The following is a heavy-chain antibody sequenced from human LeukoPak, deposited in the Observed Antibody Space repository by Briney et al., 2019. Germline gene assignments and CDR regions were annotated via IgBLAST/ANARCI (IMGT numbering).Heavy chain of an antibody. Sequence: GGSLRLSCAASGFTFSSYGMHWVRQDPGKGLEWVAVISYDGSNKYYADSVKGRFTISRDNSKNTLYPQMNSLRAEDTAVYYCAKDRGYDILTGAYYYGMDVWGQGTTVTVSS. D-gene: IGHD3-9*01. CDR1: GFTFSSYG. CDR3: AKDRGYDILTGAYYYGMDV. CDR2: ISYDGSNK. V-gene: IGHV3-30*18. J-gene: IGHJ6*02.